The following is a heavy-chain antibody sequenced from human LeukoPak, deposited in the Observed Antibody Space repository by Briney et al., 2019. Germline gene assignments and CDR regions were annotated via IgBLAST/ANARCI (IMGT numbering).Heavy chain of an antibody. CDR3: ARASSSYDINGWVPFDY. J-gene: IGHJ4*02. CDR1: GRSLRSYC. D-gene: IGHD3-22*01. CDR2: IYTSGST. Sequence: PSETLSLTCTVSGRSLRSYCGSWIRQPAGKGRECIGRIYTSGSTKYNPSLKGRVTIAGDTSKNQFSLRLSSVSAADTAVYYCARASSSYDINGWVPFDYWGQGTLVTVSS. V-gene: IGHV4-4*07.